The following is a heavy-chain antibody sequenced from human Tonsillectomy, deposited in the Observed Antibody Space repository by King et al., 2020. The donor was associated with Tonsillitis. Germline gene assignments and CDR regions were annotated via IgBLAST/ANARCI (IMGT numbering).Heavy chain of an antibody. CDR1: GGSISSGGYY. CDR3: AREGYCSGGSCYELFDY. V-gene: IGHV4-31*03. J-gene: IGHJ4*02. D-gene: IGHD2-15*01. Sequence: VQLQESGPGLVKPSQTLSLTCTVSGGSISSGGYYWSWIRQHPGKGLEWIGYIYYSGSTYYNPSLKSRVTISVDTSKNQFSLKLSSVTAADTAVYYCAREGYCSGGSCYELFDYWGQGTLVTVSS. CDR2: IYYSGST.